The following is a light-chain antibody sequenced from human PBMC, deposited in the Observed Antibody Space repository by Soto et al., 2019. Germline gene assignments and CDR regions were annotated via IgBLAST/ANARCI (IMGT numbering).Light chain of an antibody. V-gene: IGLV2-14*03. CDR3: VSYTSSTNYV. CDR2: DVA. J-gene: IGLJ1*01. CDR1: SSDVGGSNF. Sequence: QSVLTQPASVSDSPGQSITISCTGTSSDVGGSNFVSWYQQHPGKPPKLIIYDVANRPSGVSNRFSGSKSGSTASLIISRLQTEDEADYYCVSYTSSTNYVFGTGTKATVL.